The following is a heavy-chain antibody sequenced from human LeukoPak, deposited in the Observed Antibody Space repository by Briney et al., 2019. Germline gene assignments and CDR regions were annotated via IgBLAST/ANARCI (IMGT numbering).Heavy chain of an antibody. V-gene: IGHV4-59*11. CDR3: AKAAAGELDY. CDR1: GGSISSHY. CDR2: IYYSGST. Sequence: SETLSLTCTVSGGSISSHYWSWIRQPPGKGLEWIGYIYYSGSTNYNPSLKSRVTISVDTSKNRFSLKLSSVTAADTAVYYCAKAAAGELDYWGQGTLVTVSS. J-gene: IGHJ4*02. D-gene: IGHD6-13*01.